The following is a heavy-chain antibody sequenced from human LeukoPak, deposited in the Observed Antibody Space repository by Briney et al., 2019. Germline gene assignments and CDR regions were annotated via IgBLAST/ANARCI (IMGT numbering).Heavy chain of an antibody. CDR2: IYSDGT. J-gene: IGHJ4*02. CDR1: GGSISSTNYY. Sequence: SETLSLTCTVSGGSISSTNYYWGWIRQPPGKGLEWIGSIYSDGTYYNPSLKSRIAMSVDTSKNQFSLSLRSVTATDTAVYYCARHYYAGSGTYRPFDYWGQGTLGTVAS. V-gene: IGHV4-39*01. CDR3: ARHYYAGSGTYRPFDY. D-gene: IGHD3-10*01.